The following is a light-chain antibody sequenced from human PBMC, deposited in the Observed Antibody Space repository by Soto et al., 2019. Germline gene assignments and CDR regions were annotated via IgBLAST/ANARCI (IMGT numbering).Light chain of an antibody. CDR3: ASYTTSSTYV. V-gene: IGLV2-14*01. Sequence: QSALTQPASVSGSPGQSIAISCTGTSSDVGGYSYVSWYQQQPGKALKLVISDVSNRPSGVFDRFSGSKSGNTASLTISGLQTEDEADYYCASYTTSSTYVFGTGTKVTVL. CDR1: SSDVGGYSY. J-gene: IGLJ1*01. CDR2: DVS.